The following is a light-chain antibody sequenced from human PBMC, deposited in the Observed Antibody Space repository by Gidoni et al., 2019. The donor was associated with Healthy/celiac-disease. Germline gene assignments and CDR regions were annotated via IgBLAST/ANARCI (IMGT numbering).Light chain of an antibody. CDR2: DAS. CDR3: QQRSNWPPSLT. CDR1: QSFSSY. V-gene: IGKV3-11*01. J-gene: IGKJ4*01. Sequence: EIVLTHSPATLSLSPGERATISCRASQSFSSYLAWYQQKPGQAPRLLIYDASNRATGIPARFSGSGSGTDFTITISSIEPEDFAVYYCQQRSNWPPSLTFGGGTKVEIK.